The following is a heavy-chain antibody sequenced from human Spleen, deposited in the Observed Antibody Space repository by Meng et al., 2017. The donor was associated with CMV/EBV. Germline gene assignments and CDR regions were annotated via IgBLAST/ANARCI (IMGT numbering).Heavy chain of an antibody. CDR2: IRGSGGSA. CDR1: GFTFSSNA. J-gene: IGHJ4*02. V-gene: IGHV3-23*01. Sequence: GGSLRLSCAASGFTFSSNAMSWVRQAPGKGLEWVAGIRGSGGSASYADSVKGRFTISRDNSKSTLYLQMNSLRAEATAVYYCARGHDNGYFDYWGQGTLVTVSS. CDR3: ARGHDNGYFDY. D-gene: IGHD3-9*01.